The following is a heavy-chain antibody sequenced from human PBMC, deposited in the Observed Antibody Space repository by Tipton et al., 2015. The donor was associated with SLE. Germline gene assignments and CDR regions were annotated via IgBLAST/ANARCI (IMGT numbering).Heavy chain of an antibody. CDR3: ARGTGISVD. J-gene: IGHJ4*02. CDR1: GASISSSHW. V-gene: IGHV4/OR15-8*01. Sequence: TLSLTCAVFGASISSSHWWSWVRQSPGKGLEWIGEINHSGIPYYNPSLKSRVTLSVDTSKRQFSLKVTSVTAADTAVYYCARGTGISVDWGQGTLVTVSS. D-gene: IGHD6-19*01. CDR2: INHSGIP.